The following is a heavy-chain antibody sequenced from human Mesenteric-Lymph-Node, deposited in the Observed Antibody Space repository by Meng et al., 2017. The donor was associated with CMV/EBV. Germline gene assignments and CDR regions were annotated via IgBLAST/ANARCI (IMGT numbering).Heavy chain of an antibody. V-gene: IGHV4-31*03. CDR1: GGSISTNDYY. CDR2: IYYSGST. J-gene: IGHJ6*02. CDR3: ARDLETYDSDGSYYYYGMDV. Sequence: LRLSCTVSGGSISTNDYYWSWIRQPPGKGLEWIGHIYYSGSTDYSPSLESGVTISLDTSKNQFSLKLFSVTAADTAVYYCARDLETYDSDGSYYYYGMDVWGPGTTVTVSS. D-gene: IGHD3-22*01.